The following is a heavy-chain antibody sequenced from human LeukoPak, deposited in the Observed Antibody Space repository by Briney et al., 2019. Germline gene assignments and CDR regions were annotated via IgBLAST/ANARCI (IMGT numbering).Heavy chain of an antibody. J-gene: IGHJ4*02. CDR1: GFTFSSHW. V-gene: IGHV3-7*01. D-gene: IGHD3-10*01. CDR3: ARDHRTLWFGELLKPLDY. CDR2: IKQDGSEK. Sequence: GGSLRLSCAASGFTFSSHWMSWVRQAPGKGLEWVANIKQDGSEKYYVDSMKGRFTISRDNAKNSLYLQMNSLRAEDTAVYYCARDHRTLWFGELLKPLDYWGQGTLVTVSS.